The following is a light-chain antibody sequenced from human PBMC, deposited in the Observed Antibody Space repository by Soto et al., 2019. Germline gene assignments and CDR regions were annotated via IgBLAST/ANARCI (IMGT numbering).Light chain of an antibody. J-gene: IGLJ1*01. CDR2: EDS. CDR3: CSYTGATTAYV. Sequence: QSALTQPASVSGSPGQSITVSCTGSRNDVGNYNLVSWYQQSPGKAPKLLIYEDSKRPSGVSNRFSGSKSGDTASLTISGLQTEDEADYYCCSYTGATTAYVFGTGTKVT. V-gene: IGLV2-23*01. CDR1: RNDVGNYNL.